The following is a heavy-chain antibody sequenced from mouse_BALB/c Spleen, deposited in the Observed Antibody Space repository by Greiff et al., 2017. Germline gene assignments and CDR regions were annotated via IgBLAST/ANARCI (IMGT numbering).Heavy chain of an antibody. CDR1: GYTFTDYA. J-gene: IGHJ4*01. CDR3: ARPYGLYAMDY. D-gene: IGHD1-2*01. V-gene: IGHV1S137*01. Sequence: QVQLQQSGAELVRPGVSVKISCKGSGYTFTDYAMHWVKQSHAKSLEWIGVISTYYGDASYNQKFKGKATMTVDKSSSTAYMELARLTSEDSAIYYCARPYGLYAMDYWGQGTSVTVSS. CDR2: ISTYYGDA.